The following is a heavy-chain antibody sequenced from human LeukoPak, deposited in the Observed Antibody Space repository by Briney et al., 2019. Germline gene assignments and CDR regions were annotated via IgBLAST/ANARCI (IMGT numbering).Heavy chain of an antibody. J-gene: IGHJ4*02. CDR3: AREGGPYRPLDY. CDR1: GGSISSYY. V-gene: IGHV4-59*12. CDR2: AHLSGRT. Sequence: SETLSLTCTVSGGSISSYYWSWIRQPPGEGLEWIGEAHLSGRTNYNPSLESRVTMSVDMSENHISLKLTSVTAADTAVYYCAREGGPYRPLDYSGQGTLVTVSS.